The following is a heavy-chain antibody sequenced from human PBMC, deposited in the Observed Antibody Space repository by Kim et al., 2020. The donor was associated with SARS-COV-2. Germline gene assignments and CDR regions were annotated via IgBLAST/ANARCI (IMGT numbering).Heavy chain of an antibody. D-gene: IGHD4-17*01. CDR1: GGSISSSNW. J-gene: IGHJ4*02. CDR3: ARGVDYGGNSRPYDY. CDR2: IYHSGST. V-gene: IGHV4-4*02. Sequence: SETLSLTCAVSGGSISSSNWWSWVRQPPGKGLEWIGEIYHSGSTNYNPSLKSRVTISVDKSKNQFSLKLSSVTAADTAVYYCARGVDYGGNSRPYDYWGQGTLVTVSS.